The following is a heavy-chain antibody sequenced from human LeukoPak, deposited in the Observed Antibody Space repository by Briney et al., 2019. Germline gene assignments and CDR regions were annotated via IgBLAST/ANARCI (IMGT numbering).Heavy chain of an antibody. Sequence: PGRSLRLSCAASGFTFDDYAMHWVRQAPGKGLEWVSGISWNSGSIGYADSVKGRFTISRDNAKNSLYLQMNSLRAEDTALYYCAKGPMPTVNMEMDVWGQGTTVTVSS. CDR1: GFTFDDYA. CDR2: ISWNSGSI. V-gene: IGHV3-9*01. D-gene: IGHD4-17*01. J-gene: IGHJ6*02. CDR3: AKGPMPTVNMEMDV.